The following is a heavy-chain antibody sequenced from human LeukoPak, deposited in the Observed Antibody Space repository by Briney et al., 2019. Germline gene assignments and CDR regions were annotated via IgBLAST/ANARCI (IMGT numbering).Heavy chain of an antibody. V-gene: IGHV4-39*07. CDR3: ARGASVVAGNDNAFDI. CDR1: GGSISSYY. J-gene: IGHJ3*02. D-gene: IGHD6-19*01. CDR2: IYYSGST. Sequence: SETLSLTCTVSGGSISSYYWGWIRQPPGKGLEWIGSIYYSGSTYYNPSLKSRVTISVDTSKNQFSLKLSSVTAADAAVYYCARGASVVAGNDNAFDIWGQGTMVTVSS.